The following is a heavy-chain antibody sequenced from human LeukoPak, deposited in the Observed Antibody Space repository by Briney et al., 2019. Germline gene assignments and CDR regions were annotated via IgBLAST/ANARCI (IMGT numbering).Heavy chain of an antibody. J-gene: IGHJ4*02. V-gene: IGHV5-51*01. CDR3: ARRGSYGYSATYYFDY. Sequence: GESVQISCKGSGYSFTSYWIGWVRQMPGKGLEWMGIIYPGDSDTRYSPSFQGQVTISADKSISTAYLQWSSLKASDTAMYYCARRGSYGYSATYYFDYWGQGTLVTVSS. D-gene: IGHD5-24*01. CDR1: GYSFTSYW. CDR2: IYPGDSDT.